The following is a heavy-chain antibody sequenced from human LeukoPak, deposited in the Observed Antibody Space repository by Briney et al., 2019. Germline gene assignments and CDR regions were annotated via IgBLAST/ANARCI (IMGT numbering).Heavy chain of an antibody. J-gene: IGHJ5*02. CDR2: IYYSGNT. D-gene: IGHD6-13*01. V-gene: IGHV4-59*08. Sequence: PSETLSLTCSVSGDSISGHYWSWIRQPPGKGLEWIGYIYYSGNTNYNPSLRSRVAISVDTSKNQFSLKLSSVTAADTALYCATQLRIAAAATWFDPWGQGTLVTVSS. CDR3: ATQLRIAAAATWFDP. CDR1: GDSISGHY.